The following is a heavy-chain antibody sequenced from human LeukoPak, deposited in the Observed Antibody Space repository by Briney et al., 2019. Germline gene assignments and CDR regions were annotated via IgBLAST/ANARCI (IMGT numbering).Heavy chain of an antibody. CDR3: GRDLGGRSGY. Sequence: GGSLRLSCVASGFPFSSYWMTWVRQAPGKGLEWVANIKQDGSKKSYVDSVKGRFSISRDNAKNTLYLQMNSLRAEDTAVYYCGRDLGGRSGYWGQGTLVTVSS. CDR1: GFPFSSYW. V-gene: IGHV3-7*03. J-gene: IGHJ4*02. CDR2: IKQDGSKK. D-gene: IGHD1-26*01.